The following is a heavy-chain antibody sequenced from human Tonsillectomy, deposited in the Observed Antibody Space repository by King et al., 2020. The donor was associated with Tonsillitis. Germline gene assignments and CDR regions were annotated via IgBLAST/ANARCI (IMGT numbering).Heavy chain of an antibody. J-gene: IGHJ4*02. CDR3: TLQSAGWRGDFDF. D-gene: IGHD6-19*01. Sequence: VQLVESGGALVQPGGSLRLSCAASGFTVSNNYMTWVRQAPGKGLEGVSTVFDDGRTFYADSVKGRFITSRGKGDNTLLLQMSGLRTEDTALYFCTLQSAGWRGDFDFWGQGTLVTVSS. CDR1: GFTVSNNY. V-gene: IGHV3-53*04. CDR2: VFDDGRT.